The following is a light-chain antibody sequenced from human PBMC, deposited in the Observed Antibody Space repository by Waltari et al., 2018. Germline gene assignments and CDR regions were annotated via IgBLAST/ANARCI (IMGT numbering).Light chain of an antibody. CDR2: EVS. V-gene: IGLV2-23*02. CDR1: SIYVGSYNL. Sequence: QSALTQPASVSRSPGQSITISCTGTSIYVGSYNLVSWYQQHPGKAPNLMIYEVSKRPSGVSNRFSGSKSGNTASLTISGLQAEDEADYYCCSYAGSTTYVFGTGTKVTVL. J-gene: IGLJ1*01. CDR3: CSYAGSTTYV.